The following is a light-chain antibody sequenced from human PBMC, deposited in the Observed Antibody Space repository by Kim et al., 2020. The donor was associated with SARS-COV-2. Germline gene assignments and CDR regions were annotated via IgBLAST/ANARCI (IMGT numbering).Light chain of an antibody. CDR2: GAS. V-gene: IGKV3-15*01. J-gene: IGKJ2*03. CDR1: QSLSSN. CDR3: QQFHNWPLYS. Sequence: VTPGRRATLSFRASQSLSSNLAWYQQKPGQAPRLLIYGASTRAPGIPARFSGSGSGTEFTLTISSLQSEDFAVYYCQQFHNWPLYSFGQGTKLEI.